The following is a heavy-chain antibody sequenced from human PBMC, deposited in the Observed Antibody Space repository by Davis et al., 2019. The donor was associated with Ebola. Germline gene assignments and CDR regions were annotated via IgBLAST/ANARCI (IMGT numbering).Heavy chain of an antibody. V-gene: IGHV5-51*01. CDR3: ARQNWNYVLPFDY. J-gene: IGHJ4*02. D-gene: IGHD1-7*01. Sequence: GESLKISCKGSGYSFTSYWIGWVRQMPGKGLEWMGIIYPGDSDTRYSPSFQGQVTLSADKSISTAYLQWSSLKASDTAMYYCARQNWNYVLPFDYWGQGTLVTVSS. CDR1: GYSFTSYW. CDR2: IYPGDSDT.